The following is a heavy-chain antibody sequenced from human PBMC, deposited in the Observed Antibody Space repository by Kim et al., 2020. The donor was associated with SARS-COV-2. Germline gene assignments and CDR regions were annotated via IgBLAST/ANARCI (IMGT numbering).Heavy chain of an antibody. Sequence: GGSLRLSCAASGFTFSPYAMTWVRQAPGKGLECVSGISCGGETTFYADSVKGRFTISRDNPTNTLYLQMNSLRADDTAVYYCAKTLYGGMDVWAQGTMVTVSS. D-gene: IGHD2-8*01. CDR3: AKTLYGGMDV. J-gene: IGHJ6*02. V-gene: IGHV3-23*01. CDR2: ISCGGETT. CDR1: GFTFSPYA.